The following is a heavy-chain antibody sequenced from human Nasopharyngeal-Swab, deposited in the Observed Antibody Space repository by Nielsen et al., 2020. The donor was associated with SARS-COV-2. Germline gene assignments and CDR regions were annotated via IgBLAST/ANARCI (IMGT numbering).Heavy chain of an antibody. Sequence: GESLKISCAASGFTFSSYAMNWVRQAPGKGLEWVAVISYDGSNKNYADSVKGRFTISRDNSKNTLYLQMNSLRAEDTAVYYCARDRYSGSYGWVYYYNGIDVWGQGTTVTVSS. D-gene: IGHD1-26*01. CDR2: ISYDGSNK. CDR1: GFTFSSYA. CDR3: ARDRYSGSYGWVYYYNGIDV. V-gene: IGHV3-30*03. J-gene: IGHJ6*02.